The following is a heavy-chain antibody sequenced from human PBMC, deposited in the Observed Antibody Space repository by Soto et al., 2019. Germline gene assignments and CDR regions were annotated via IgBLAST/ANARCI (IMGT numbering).Heavy chain of an antibody. CDR2: ISYDGSNK. J-gene: IGHJ4*02. Sequence: GGSLRLSCAASGFTFSSYAMHWVRQAPGKGLEWVAVISYDGSNKYYADSVKGRFTISRDNSKNTLYLQMNSLRAEDTAVYYCARDLYPGYNWTYLDYRGQGTLVTVSS. CDR3: ARDLYPGYNWTYLDY. V-gene: IGHV3-30-3*01. D-gene: IGHD1-7*01. CDR1: GFTFSSYA.